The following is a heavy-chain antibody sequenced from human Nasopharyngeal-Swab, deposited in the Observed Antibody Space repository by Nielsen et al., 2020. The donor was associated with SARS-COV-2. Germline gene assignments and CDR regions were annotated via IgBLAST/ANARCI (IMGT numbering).Heavy chain of an antibody. CDR2: VYSGGSGI. D-gene: IGHD2-21*02. Sequence: GESLKISCAASGFIFGSYAMSWVGQAPGKGLEWVSRVYSGGSGIRYADSVRGRFTISRDDSKNTVYLQMNGLRAEDTALYYCAKGFGPYVTAADYWGQGTLVTVSS. CDR1: GFIFGSYA. J-gene: IGHJ4*02. V-gene: IGHV3-23*03. CDR3: AKGFGPYVTAADY.